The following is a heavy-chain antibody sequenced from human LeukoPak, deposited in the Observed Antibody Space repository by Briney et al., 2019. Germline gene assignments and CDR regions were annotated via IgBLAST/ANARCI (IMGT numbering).Heavy chain of an antibody. CDR1: GFTFSSYA. J-gene: IGHJ4*02. V-gene: IGHV3-23*01. D-gene: IGHD3-10*01. CDR3: ARDGKGRNRIGYYFDY. CDR2: ISGSGDST. Sequence: GGSLRLSCAASGFTFSSYAMSWVRQAPGKGLEWVSTISGSGDSTYYADSVKGRFTISRDNAKNSLYLQMNSLRAEDTAVYYCARDGKGRNRIGYYFDYWGQGTLVTVSS.